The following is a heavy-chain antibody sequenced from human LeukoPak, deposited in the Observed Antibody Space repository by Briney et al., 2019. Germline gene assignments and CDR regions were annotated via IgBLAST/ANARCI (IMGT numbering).Heavy chain of an antibody. Sequence: ASVKVSCKASGYTFTGYYMHWVRQAPGQGLEWMGWINPNSGGTNYAQKFQGRVTLTRDTSISTAYMELSRLRSDDTALYYCARDTARITIFGVAKYMDVWGKGTTVTVSS. V-gene: IGHV1-2*02. D-gene: IGHD3-3*01. CDR2: INPNSGGT. CDR3: ARDTARITIFGVAKYMDV. CDR1: GYTFTGYY. J-gene: IGHJ6*03.